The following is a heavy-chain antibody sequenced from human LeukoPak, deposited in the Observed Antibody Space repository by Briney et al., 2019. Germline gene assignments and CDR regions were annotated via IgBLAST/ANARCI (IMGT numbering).Heavy chain of an antibody. J-gene: IGHJ4*02. CDR3: AKDLECSSTNCYPDY. D-gene: IGHD2-2*01. Sequence: PGGSLRLSSAASGFTISSSAMSWVRQSPGKGLEWFSAISGTSGSTYYADSVKGRFTISTDNSKNTLYLQMNSLRVEDTAVYYCAKDLECSSTNCYPDYWGQGTLVTVSS. V-gene: IGHV3-23*01. CDR2: ISGTSGST. CDR1: GFTISSSA.